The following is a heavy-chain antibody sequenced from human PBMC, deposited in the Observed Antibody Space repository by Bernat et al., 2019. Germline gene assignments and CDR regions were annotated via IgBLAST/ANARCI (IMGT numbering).Heavy chain of an antibody. D-gene: IGHD2-2*01. V-gene: IGHV1-69*01. CDR1: GGTFSSYA. CDR3: GACGVVGPAGMFGFDP. CDR2: IIPIFGTA. Sequence: QVQLVQSVAEVKKPGSSVKVSCKASGGTFSSYAISWVRQAPGQGLEWMGGIIPIFGTANYAKKFQDRVKITAGESTSTAYMELSSLRSEDTAVYYCGACGVVGPAGMFGFDPWGEGTLVTVSS. J-gene: IGHJ5*01.